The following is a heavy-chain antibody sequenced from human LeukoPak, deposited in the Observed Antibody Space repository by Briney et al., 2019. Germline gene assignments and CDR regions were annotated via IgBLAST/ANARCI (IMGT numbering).Heavy chain of an antibody. D-gene: IGHD1-26*01. Sequence: PGGSLRLSCAASGCIFSDYYMSWIRQPPGKGLEWIGCIYYSGSTDCNPSLKSRVTISVDTSKNQFSLKLSSVTAADTAVYYCERGGGIVGATRPYYYYYYMDVWGKGTTVTISS. V-gene: IGHV4-59*01. CDR2: IYYSGST. CDR1: GCIFSDYY. J-gene: IGHJ6*03. CDR3: ERGGGIVGATRPYYYYYYMDV.